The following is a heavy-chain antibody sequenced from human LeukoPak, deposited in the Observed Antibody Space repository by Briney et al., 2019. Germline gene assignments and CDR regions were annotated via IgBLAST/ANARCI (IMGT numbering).Heavy chain of an antibody. CDR2: ISAYNGNT. V-gene: IGHV1-18*01. Sequence: ASVTVSCTASGYTFTSYGISWVRQAPGQGLEWMGWISAYNGNTNYAQKLQGRVTMTTDTSTSTAYMELRSLRSDDTAVYYCASHSEYYYDTSRNNWFDPWGQGTLVTVSS. CDR3: ASHSEYYYDTSRNNWFDP. J-gene: IGHJ5*02. D-gene: IGHD3-22*01. CDR1: GYTFTSYG.